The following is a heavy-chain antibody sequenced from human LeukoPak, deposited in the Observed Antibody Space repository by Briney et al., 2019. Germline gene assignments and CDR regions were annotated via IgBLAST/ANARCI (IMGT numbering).Heavy chain of an antibody. V-gene: IGHV1-46*04. CDR1: GYIFTSYH. CDR2: ITPSGGST. J-gene: IGHJ4*02. Sequence: ASVKLSCKASGYIFTSYHMHWVRQAPGEGPEWMGIITPSGGSTRYARKLQGRLTISRDTSTSTVYMELSSLRSEDTAVYYCARSSGYTYGLDYWGQGTLVTVSS. CDR3: ARSSGYTYGLDY. D-gene: IGHD5-18*01.